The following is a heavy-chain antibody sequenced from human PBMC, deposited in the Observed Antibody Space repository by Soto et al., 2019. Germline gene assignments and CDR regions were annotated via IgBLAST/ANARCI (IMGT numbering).Heavy chain of an antibody. Sequence: QVQLVQSGAEVKKPESSVKVSCKAPGGTFSTYAISWVRQAPGQGLEWMGGIIPMFGTANYAQRVQDRVTITADESTNKVYMELSSLRSEDTAVYFCASGIQLWLRRINNGYSGWGQGTLVTVSS. CDR2: IIPMFGTA. D-gene: IGHD5-18*01. CDR1: GGTFSTYA. J-gene: IGHJ4*02. V-gene: IGHV1-69*12. CDR3: ASGIQLWLRRINNGYSG.